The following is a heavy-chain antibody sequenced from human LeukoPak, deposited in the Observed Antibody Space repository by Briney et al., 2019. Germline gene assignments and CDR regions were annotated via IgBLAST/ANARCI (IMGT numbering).Heavy chain of an antibody. CDR1: GGSISSYY. D-gene: IGHD4-11*01. CDR2: IYYSGST. CDR3: ARVGGYSSYYYFYGMDV. V-gene: IGHV4-59*01. J-gene: IGHJ6*02. Sequence: KPSETLSLTCTVSGGSISSYYWSCIRQPPGKGLEWIGYIYYSGSTNYNPSLKSRVTISVDTSKNQFSLKLSSVTAADTAVYYCARVGGYSSYYYFYGMDVWGQGTTVTVSS.